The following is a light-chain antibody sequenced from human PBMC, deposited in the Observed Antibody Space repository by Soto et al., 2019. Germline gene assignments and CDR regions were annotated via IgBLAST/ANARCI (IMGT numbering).Light chain of an antibody. CDR3: QTYNNALWT. Sequence: DIQMTQSPSSLSASVGDRVTITCRASQGISNYLARYQQKPGKVPKLLIYAASTLQSGVPSRFSGSGSGTDFTLTISSLQPEDVATYYCQTYNNALWTFGQGTRVEIK. V-gene: IGKV1-27*01. J-gene: IGKJ1*01. CDR2: AAS. CDR1: QGISNY.